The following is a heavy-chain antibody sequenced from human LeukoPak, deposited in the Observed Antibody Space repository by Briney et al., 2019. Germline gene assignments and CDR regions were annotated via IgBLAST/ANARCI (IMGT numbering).Heavy chain of an antibody. CDR1: GGSISSSYW. V-gene: IGHV4-4*02. CDR3: ARSYWTGYHHLDF. CDR2: IYHSGST. Sequence: SGTLSLTCAVSGGSISSSYWCTWVRQPPGKGLEWIGEIYHSGSTNYNPSLKSRLTISVDKSKNQFSLKLSSVTAADTAVYYCARSYWTGYHHLDFWGQGTLVTVSS. J-gene: IGHJ4*02. D-gene: IGHD3/OR15-3a*01.